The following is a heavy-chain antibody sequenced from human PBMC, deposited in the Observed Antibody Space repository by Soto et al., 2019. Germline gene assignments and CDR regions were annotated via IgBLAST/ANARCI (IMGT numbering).Heavy chain of an antibody. J-gene: IGHJ4*02. CDR1: GGSISSGGYS. V-gene: IGHV4-30-2*01. Sequence: QLQLQESGSGLVKPSQTLSLTCAVSGGSISSGGYSWSWILQPPGKGLEWIGYIYHSGSTYYNPSLESGVTISVDRSKIKFSLKLSSVTAADTAVYYCARVRRLRYFDWLPRAYYFDYWGQGTLVTVSS. CDR2: IYHSGST. D-gene: IGHD3-9*01. CDR3: ARVRRLRYFDWLPRAYYFDY.